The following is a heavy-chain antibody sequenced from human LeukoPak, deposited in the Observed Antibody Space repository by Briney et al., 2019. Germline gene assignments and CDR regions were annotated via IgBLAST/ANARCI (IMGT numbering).Heavy chain of an antibody. CDR3: AKDKGYCSVVSCYSSAFDI. Sequence: QPGTSLRLSCAASGFTFDDYAMQWVRQAPGEGLEWFSGISWNSGSIGYADSVKGRFTISRDNAKNSLYLQMNSLRAEDMALYYCAKDKGYCSVVSCYSSAFDIWGQGTMVTVSS. V-gene: IGHV3-9*03. J-gene: IGHJ3*02. CDR2: ISWNSGSI. D-gene: IGHD2-15*01. CDR1: GFTFDDYA.